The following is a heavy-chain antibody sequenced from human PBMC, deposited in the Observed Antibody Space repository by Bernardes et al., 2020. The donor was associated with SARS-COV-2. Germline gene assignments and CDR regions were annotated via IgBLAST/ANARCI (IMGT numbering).Heavy chain of an antibody. CDR1: GFTFSSYW. Sequence: GWSLRLSCAVSGFTFSSYWMHWIRQAPGPGLVWVSRINGDGTSTSYADSVKGRFTISRDNAKNTLNLQMNSLSAEDTAVYYCARGAYSLNKSGPRSVFDIWGQATMVTVSS. CDR3: ARGAYSLNKSGPRSVFDI. CDR2: INGDGTST. V-gene: IGHV3-74*01. J-gene: IGHJ3*02. D-gene: IGHD1-26*01.